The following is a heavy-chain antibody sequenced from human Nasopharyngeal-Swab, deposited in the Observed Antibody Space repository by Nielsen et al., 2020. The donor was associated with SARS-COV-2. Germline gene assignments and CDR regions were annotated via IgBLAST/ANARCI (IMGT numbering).Heavy chain of an antibody. D-gene: IGHD2-15*01. J-gene: IGHJ6*02. V-gene: IGHV1-2*04. CDR3: ARDRYCSGGSCYRYYYYYGMDV. CDR1: GYTFTGYY. CDR2: INPNSGGT. Sequence: ASVKVSCKASGYTFTGYYMHWVRQAPGQGLEWMGWINPNSGGTNYAQKFQGWVTMTRDTSISTAYMELSRLRSDDTAVYYCARDRYCSGGSCYRYYYYYGMDVWGQGTTVTVSS.